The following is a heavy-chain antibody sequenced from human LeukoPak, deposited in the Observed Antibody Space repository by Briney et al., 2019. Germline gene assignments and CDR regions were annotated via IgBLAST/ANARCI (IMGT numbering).Heavy chain of an antibody. J-gene: IGHJ4*02. V-gene: IGHV1-18*01. CDR3: ATDPPPDY. Sequence: ASVKVSCKASGYTFTSYGISWVRQAPGQGLEWMGWISAYNGNTNYAQKFQGRVTMTEDTSTDTAYMELSSLRSEDTAVYYCATDPPPDYWGQGTLVTVSS. CDR1: GYTFTSYG. CDR2: ISAYNGNT.